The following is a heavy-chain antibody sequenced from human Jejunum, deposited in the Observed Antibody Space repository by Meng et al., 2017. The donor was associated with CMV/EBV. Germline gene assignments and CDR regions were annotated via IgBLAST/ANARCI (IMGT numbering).Heavy chain of an antibody. CDR2: ISSTATSI. Sequence: FTFSNFAMTWVRQAPGKGLEWVSYISSTATSIFYSDSVKGRFTVSRDNAKNSLYLQMNSLRTEDTAVFHCAKVRRGSYSAVFFELWGQGTMVTVSS. V-gene: IGHV3-48*03. J-gene: IGHJ3*01. CDR3: AKVRRGSYSAVFFEL. D-gene: IGHD1-26*01. CDR1: FTFSNFA.